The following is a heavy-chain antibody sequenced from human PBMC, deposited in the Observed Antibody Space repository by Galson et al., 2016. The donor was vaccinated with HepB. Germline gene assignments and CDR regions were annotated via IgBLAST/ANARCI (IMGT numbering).Heavy chain of an antibody. CDR1: GFIFSSYT. D-gene: IGHD1-1*01. J-gene: IGHJ4*02. CDR2: INSGSTYI. CDR3: ARVSGGVERLGGLDY. Sequence: SLRLSCAASGFIFSSYTLNWVRQAPGKGLEWVSSINSGSTYIYYAGSVKGRFTISRDNAKNSLYLQMDSLRADDTAIYYCARVSGGVERLGGLDYWGQGTLVTVSS. V-gene: IGHV3-21*01.